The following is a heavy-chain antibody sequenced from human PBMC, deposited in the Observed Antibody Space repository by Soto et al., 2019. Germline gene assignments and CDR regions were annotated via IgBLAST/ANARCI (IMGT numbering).Heavy chain of an antibody. J-gene: IGHJ3*02. D-gene: IGHD5-18*01. Sequence: QVQLVQSGAEVKKPGSSVKVSCKASGGTFSSYAISWVRQAPGQGLEWRGGIIPIFGTANYAQKFQGRVTITADESTSTAYMELSSLRSEDTAVYYCARDRLATAMVLDAFDIWGQGTMVTVSS. V-gene: IGHV1-69*01. CDR2: IIPIFGTA. CDR1: GGTFSSYA. CDR3: ARDRLATAMVLDAFDI.